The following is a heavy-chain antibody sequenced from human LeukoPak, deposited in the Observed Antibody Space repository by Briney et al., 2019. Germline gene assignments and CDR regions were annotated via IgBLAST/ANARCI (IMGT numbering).Heavy chain of an antibody. CDR1: GGSFSGYY. J-gene: IGHJ4*02. CDR2: INHSGST. V-gene: IGHV4-34*01. Sequence: ASETMSLTCAVYGGSFSGYYWSWIRQPPGKGLEWIGEINHSGSTNYNPSLKSRVTISVDTSKNQFSLKLSSVTAADTAVYYCASGNTAMDPYYFDCWGQGTLVTVSS. D-gene: IGHD5-18*01. CDR3: ASGNTAMDPYYFDC.